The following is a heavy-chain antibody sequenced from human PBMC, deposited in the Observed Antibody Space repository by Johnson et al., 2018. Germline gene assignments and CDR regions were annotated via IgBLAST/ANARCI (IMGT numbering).Heavy chain of an antibody. CDR3: VRDITMIVGLRFDN. CDR2: ISYDGSEI. CDR1: GFTFSTYA. J-gene: IGHJ4*02. D-gene: IGHD3-22*01. Sequence: QVQLQQSGGGVVQPGRSLRLSCVASGFTFSTYALHWVRQAPGKGLEWVAIISYDGSEIHYADSVKCRFTISRDNPKNTLYLQINSLRTEDTAVYYCVRDITMIVGLRFDNWGQGTLVTVSS. V-gene: IGHV3-30*03.